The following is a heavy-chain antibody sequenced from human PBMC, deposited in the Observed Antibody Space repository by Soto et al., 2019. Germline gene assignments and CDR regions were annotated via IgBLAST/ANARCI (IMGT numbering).Heavy chain of an antibody. J-gene: IGHJ6*02. CDR1: GYTFTSYC. V-gene: IGHV1-18*01. CDR2: ISAYNGNT. Sequence: ASVKVSCKASGYTFTSYCISWVRHAPGQGLEWMGWISAYNGNTNYAQKLQGRVTMTTDTSTSTAYMELRSLRSDDTAVYYCARDMAAAGTHYYYYYGMDVWGQGTTVTVSS. CDR3: ARDMAAAGTHYYYYYGMDV. D-gene: IGHD6-13*01.